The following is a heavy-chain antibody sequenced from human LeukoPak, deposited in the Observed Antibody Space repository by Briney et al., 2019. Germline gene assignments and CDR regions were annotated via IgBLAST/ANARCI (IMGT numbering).Heavy chain of an antibody. J-gene: IGHJ4*02. V-gene: IGHV3-30*18. CDR3: AKGGGSGSYSDY. CDR2: ISYDGSNK. Sequence: GGSLRLSCAASGFTFSSYGMHWVRQAPGKGLEWVAVISYDGSNKYYADSVKGRFTISRDNSKNTLYLQMNSLRAEDTAVYYCAKGGGSGSYSDYWGQGTLVTVSS. CDR1: GFTFSSYG. D-gene: IGHD3-10*01.